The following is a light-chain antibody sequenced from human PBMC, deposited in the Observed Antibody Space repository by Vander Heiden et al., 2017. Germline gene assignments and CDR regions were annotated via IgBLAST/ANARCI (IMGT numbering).Light chain of an antibody. J-gene: IGLJ1*01. CDR3: QVGDTVRDHFV. Sequence: SYVLTQPPSVSVAPGQTATITCGGNKIGSKSVHWYQQKTGQAPILVVHYDSDRPPGIPERFSASNSGNTATLTISSVGAGDEADYFCQVGDTVRDHFVFGGGTKLTVL. CDR1: KIGSKS. V-gene: IGLV3-21*02. CDR2: YDS.